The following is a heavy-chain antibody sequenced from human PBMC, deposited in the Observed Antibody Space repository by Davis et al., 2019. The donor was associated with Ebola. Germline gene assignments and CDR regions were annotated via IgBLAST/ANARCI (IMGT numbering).Heavy chain of an antibody. J-gene: IGHJ4*02. D-gene: IGHD3-3*01. CDR3: ARVSYDFWSGFDY. Sequence: AASVKVSCKASGGTFSSYAINWVRQAPGQGLEWMGGIIPIFGTTNYAQKFQGRVTISADESTSTAYMELRSLRSDDTAVYYCARVSYDFWSGFDYWGQGTLVTVSS. CDR2: IIPIFGTT. CDR1: GGTFSSYA. V-gene: IGHV1-69*13.